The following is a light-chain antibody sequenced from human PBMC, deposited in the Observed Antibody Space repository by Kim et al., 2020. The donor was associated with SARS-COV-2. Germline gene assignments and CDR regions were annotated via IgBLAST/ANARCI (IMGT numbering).Light chain of an antibody. J-gene: IGKJ4*01. Sequence: DIVMTQSPDSLAVSLGGRATINCKSSQSVLYSSNNKNYLAWYQQKPGQPPKLLIYWASTRESGVPDRFSGSGSGTDFTLTISSLQAEDVAVYYCQQYYSTPLTFGGGTKLE. CDR2: WAS. CDR1: QSVLYSSNNKNY. V-gene: IGKV4-1*01. CDR3: QQYYSTPLT.